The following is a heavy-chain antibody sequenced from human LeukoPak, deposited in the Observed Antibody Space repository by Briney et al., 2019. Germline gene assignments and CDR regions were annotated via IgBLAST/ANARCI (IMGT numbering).Heavy chain of an antibody. J-gene: IGHJ4*02. D-gene: IGHD3-9*01. Sequence: GGSLRLSCAASGFTFSSHWMHWVRQAPGKGLVWVSRISSDGSSTTYADSVKGRFIISRDNAKNTLYLQMNSLRVEDTAVYYCVRESEYFDWLLDYWGQGTLVTVSS. CDR2: ISSDGSST. CDR3: VRESEYFDWLLDY. CDR1: GFTFSSHW. V-gene: IGHV3-74*01.